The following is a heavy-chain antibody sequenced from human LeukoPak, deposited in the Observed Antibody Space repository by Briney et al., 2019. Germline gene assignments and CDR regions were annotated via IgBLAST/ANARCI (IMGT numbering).Heavy chain of an antibody. CDR3: TKGSVLTIFGVAWHAFDI. Sequence: GGSLRLSCAASGFTFSSFAVSWVRQAPGRGLEWVSIISGSGDSTYYADSVKGRFTISRDNPKNTLYLQMNSLRAEDTAIYYCTKGSVLTIFGVAWHAFDIWGQGTMVTVSP. CDR1: GFTFSSFA. D-gene: IGHD3-3*01. J-gene: IGHJ3*02. CDR2: ISGSGDST. V-gene: IGHV3-23*01.